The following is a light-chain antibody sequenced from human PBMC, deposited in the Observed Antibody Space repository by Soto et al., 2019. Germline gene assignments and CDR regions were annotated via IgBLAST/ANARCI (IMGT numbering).Light chain of an antibody. J-gene: IGLJ2*01. CDR1: SSDVGGYNY. Sequence: QSVLTQPASVSGSPGQSITISCTGTSSDVGGYNYVSWYQHHPGKVPKLMIYEVSNRPSGISNRFSGSQSGNTASLTISGLQFEDEADYYCSSYTTSYTKIVGGGTKLTVL. V-gene: IGLV2-14*01. CDR3: SSYTTSYTKI. CDR2: EVS.